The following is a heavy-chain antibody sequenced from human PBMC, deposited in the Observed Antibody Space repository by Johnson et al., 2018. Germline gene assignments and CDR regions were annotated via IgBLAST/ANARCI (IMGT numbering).Heavy chain of an antibody. J-gene: IGHJ1*01. D-gene: IGHD3-22*01. V-gene: IGHV1-69*01. CDR1: GGTFSNYA. Sequence: QVQLVESGAEVKKPGSSVKVSCKASGGTFSNYAISWVRQAPGQGLEWMGGIIPIFGTANYAQKFQGRVPITADESTSTAQMELRSLRSEDTAVYYCARARGDTSGYSIQHWGQGTLVTVSS. CDR2: IIPIFGTA. CDR3: ARARGDTSGYSIQH.